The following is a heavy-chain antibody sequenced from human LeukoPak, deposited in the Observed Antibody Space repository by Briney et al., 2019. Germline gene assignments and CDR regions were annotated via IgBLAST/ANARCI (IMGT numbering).Heavy chain of an antibody. J-gene: IGHJ6*04. CDR2: ISGSGGST. CDR1: GFTFSSFD. V-gene: IGHV3-23*01. Sequence: GGSLRLSCAASGFTFSSFDLSWVRQAPGEGLEWVSAISGSGGSTYNADSVKGRFTISRDNSKNTMYLQMNSLRAEDTAVYYCAELGITMIGGVWGKGTTVTISS. D-gene: IGHD3-10*02. CDR3: AELGITMIGGV.